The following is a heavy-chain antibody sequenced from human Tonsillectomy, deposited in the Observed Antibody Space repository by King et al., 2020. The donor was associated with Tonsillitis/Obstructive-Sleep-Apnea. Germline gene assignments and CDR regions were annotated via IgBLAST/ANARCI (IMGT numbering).Heavy chain of an antibody. CDR1: GFTFSSYA. J-gene: IGHJ4*02. CDR2: ISYDGSNK. V-gene: IGHV3-30*04. D-gene: IGHD5-24*01. Sequence: VQLVESGGGVVQPGRSLRLSCAASGFTFSSYAMHWVRQAPGKGLEWVAVISYDGSNKYYADSVKGRFTISRDNSKNTLYLQMNSLRAEDTAVYYCARGGEMATIFDYWGQGTLVTVSS. CDR3: ARGGEMATIFDY.